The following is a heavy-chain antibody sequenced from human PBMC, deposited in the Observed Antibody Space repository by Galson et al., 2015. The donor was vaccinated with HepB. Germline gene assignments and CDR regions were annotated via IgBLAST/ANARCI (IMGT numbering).Heavy chain of an antibody. J-gene: IGHJ4*02. Sequence: SAKVSCKASGYTFTSYYMHWVRQAPGQGLEWMGIINPSGGSTSYAQKFQGRVTMTRDTSTSTVYMELSSLRSEDTAVYYCARGHTIFGVVIIIDGDLPGLPDYWGQGTLVTVSS. CDR1: GYTFTSYY. CDR2: INPSGGST. D-gene: IGHD3-3*01. CDR3: ARGHTIFGVVIIIDGDLPGLPDY. V-gene: IGHV1-46*03.